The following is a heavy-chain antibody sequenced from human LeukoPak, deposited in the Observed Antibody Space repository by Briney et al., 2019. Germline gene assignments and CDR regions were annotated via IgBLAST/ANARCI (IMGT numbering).Heavy chain of an antibody. V-gene: IGHV4-61*02. CDR2: IYTSGST. CDR1: GGSIGSGSYY. D-gene: IGHD4-17*01. J-gene: IGHJ4*02. Sequence: PSETLSLTCTVSGGSIGSGSYYWSWIRQPAGKGLEWIGRIYTSGSTNYNPSLKSRVTISVDTSKNQFSLKLTSVTAADTAVYYCARDDFGDSFDYWGQGTLVTVSS. CDR3: ARDDFGDSFDY.